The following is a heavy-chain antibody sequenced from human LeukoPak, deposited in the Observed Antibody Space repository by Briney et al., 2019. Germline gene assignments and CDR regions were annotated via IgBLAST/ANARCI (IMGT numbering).Heavy chain of an antibody. V-gene: IGHV5-51*01. Sequence: GESLKISCKGSGYSFTSYWIGWVRQMPGKGLEWMGSIYPGDSDTRYSPSFQGQVTVSADKSISTAYPQWSSLKASDTAMYYCATGGYCTSSSCYHFFDYWGQGTLVTVSS. J-gene: IGHJ4*02. CDR1: GYSFTSYW. CDR3: ATGGYCTSSSCYHFFDY. D-gene: IGHD2-2*01. CDR2: IYPGDSDT.